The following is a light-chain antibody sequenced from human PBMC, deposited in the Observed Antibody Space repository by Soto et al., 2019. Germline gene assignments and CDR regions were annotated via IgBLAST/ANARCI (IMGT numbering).Light chain of an antibody. J-gene: IGKJ2*01. CDR3: QQYGTTPGT. Sequence: EIVLTQSPGTVSLSPGERATLSCRASQSVRSNYLAWYQQKPGQAPRLLIYDASSRATGIPDRFSGSGSGTDFTLTISRLEPEDFALFHCQQYGTTPGTFGQGTKLEIK. CDR1: QSVRSNY. V-gene: IGKV3-20*01. CDR2: DAS.